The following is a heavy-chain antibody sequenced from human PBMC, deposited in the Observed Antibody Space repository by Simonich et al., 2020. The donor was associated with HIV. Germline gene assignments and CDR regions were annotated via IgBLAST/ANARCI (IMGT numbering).Heavy chain of an antibody. J-gene: IGHJ4*02. CDR3: ASITMIVVVITTYYFDY. V-gene: IGHV3-53*04. Sequence: EVQLVESGGGLVQPGGSLRLSCAASGFTVSSNYMSWVRQAPGKGLEWVSVIYSGGSTYYADSVKGRFTISRHNSKNTLYLQMNSLRAEDTAVYYCASITMIVVVITTYYFDYWGQGTLVTVSS. CDR1: GFTVSSNY. D-gene: IGHD3-22*01. CDR2: IYSGGST.